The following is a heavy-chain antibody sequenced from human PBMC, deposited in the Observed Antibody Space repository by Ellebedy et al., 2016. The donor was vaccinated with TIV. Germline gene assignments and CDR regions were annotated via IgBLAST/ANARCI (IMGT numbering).Heavy chain of an antibody. CDR3: ASRYYDILTGYYWGYFDY. J-gene: IGHJ4*02. D-gene: IGHD3-9*01. CDR1: GYTFTSYG. Sequence: ASVKVSCKASGYTFTSYGISWVRQAPGQGLEWMGWINPNSGGTNYAQKFQGRVTMTRDTSISTAYMELSRLKSDDTAVYYCASRYYDILTGYYWGYFDYWGQGTLVTVSS. V-gene: IGHV1-2*02. CDR2: INPNSGGT.